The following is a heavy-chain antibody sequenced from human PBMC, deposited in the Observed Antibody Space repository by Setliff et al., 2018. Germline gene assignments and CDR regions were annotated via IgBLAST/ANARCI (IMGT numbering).Heavy chain of an antibody. J-gene: IGHJ4*02. CDR3: ARAGLAAAGRKGVFDH. V-gene: IGHV1-46*01. CDR2: INPGGLSS. CDR1: GYSFTSHY. D-gene: IGHD6-25*01. Sequence: ASVKVSCKTSGYSFTSHYMHWVRQAPGQGLEWMGIINPGGLSSSSTQKFEGRDTMTRDTSTSKVYMELNSLTSDDTAVYYCARAGLAAAGRKGVFDHWGQGTLVTVSS.